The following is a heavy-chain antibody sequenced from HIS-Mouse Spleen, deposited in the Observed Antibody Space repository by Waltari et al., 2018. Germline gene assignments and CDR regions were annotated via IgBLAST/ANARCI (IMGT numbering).Heavy chain of an antibody. D-gene: IGHD6-13*01. J-gene: IGHJ3*02. CDR2: INNSGST. CDR1: GGSFSGYY. CDR3: ARGDVLGYSSSWVYDAFDI. Sequence: QVQLQQWGAGLLKPSETLSLTCAVHGGSFSGYYWTWIRQPPGKGLEWIGEINNSGSTNYNPSLKSRVTISVDTSKNQFSLKLSSVTAADTAVYYCARGDVLGYSSSWVYDAFDIWGQGTMVTVSS. V-gene: IGHV4-34*01.